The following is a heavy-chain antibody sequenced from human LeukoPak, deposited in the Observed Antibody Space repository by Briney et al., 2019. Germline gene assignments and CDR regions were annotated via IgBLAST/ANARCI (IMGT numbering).Heavy chain of an antibody. Sequence: SETLSLTCTVSGGSISSYYWSWIRQPPGKGLEWIGEINHSGSTNYNPSLKSRVTISVDTSKNQFSLKLSSVTAADTAVYYCARLLPIFWSGHYRGSFDYWGQGTLVTVSS. CDR2: INHSGST. CDR3: ARLLPIFWSGHYRGSFDY. CDR1: GGSISSYY. J-gene: IGHJ4*02. D-gene: IGHD3-3*01. V-gene: IGHV4-34*01.